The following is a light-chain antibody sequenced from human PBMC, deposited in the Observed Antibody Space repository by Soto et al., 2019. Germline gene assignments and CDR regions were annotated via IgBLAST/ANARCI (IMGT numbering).Light chain of an antibody. Sequence: QSVLTQPASVSGSPGQSITVSCAGTSSDVGGYNLVSWSQQHPGKAPKLIIYEGTERPSGISPRFSGSKSGNTASLTISGLQAEDEADYYCSSYTSSSIYVFGSGTKVTVL. V-gene: IGLV2-23*01. CDR2: EGT. CDR1: SSDVGGYNL. J-gene: IGLJ1*01. CDR3: SSYTSSSIYV.